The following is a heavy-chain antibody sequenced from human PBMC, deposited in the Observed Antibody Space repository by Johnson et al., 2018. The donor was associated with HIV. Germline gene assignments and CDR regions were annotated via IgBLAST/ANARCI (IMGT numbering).Heavy chain of an antibody. D-gene: IGHD3-16*01. CDR2: ISGSGSTI. Sequence: QMLLVESGGALIKPGGSLRLSCAVSNFTFKDFYMSWIRQAPGKGLEWLSYISGSGSTIYYADSVKGRFTISRDNAKNSLYLQMNSLRAEDTAVYYCARDGGGGALDIWGQGTMVIVSS. J-gene: IGHJ3*02. V-gene: IGHV3-11*04. CDR1: NFTFKDFY. CDR3: ARDGGGGALDI.